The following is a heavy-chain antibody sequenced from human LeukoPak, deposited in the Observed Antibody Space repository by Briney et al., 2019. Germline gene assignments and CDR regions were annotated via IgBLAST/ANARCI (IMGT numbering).Heavy chain of an antibody. V-gene: IGHV3-23*01. CDR2: ISGSGGST. J-gene: IGHJ4*02. CDR3: AKERSYYDSSGPSFDY. Sequence: GGSLRLSCAVSGFTFNNYAMNWVRQAPGKGLEWVSGISGSGGSTYNADSVKGRFTISRDNSKNTLYLQMNSLRAEDTAVYYCAKERSYYDSSGPSFDYWGQGTLVTVSS. CDR1: GFTFNNYA. D-gene: IGHD3-22*01.